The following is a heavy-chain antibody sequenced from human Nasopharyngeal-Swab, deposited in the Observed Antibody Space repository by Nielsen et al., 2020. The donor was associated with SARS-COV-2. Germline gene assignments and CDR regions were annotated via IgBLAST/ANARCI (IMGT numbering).Heavy chain of an antibody. Sequence: GESLKISCAASGFTFSNYAMSWVRQAPGKGLGWVSGIGAGGVNTYYTDSVKGRFTISRDNSKNTLYLQMNSLRAEDTAVYYCARVPGGYDSSGYYFDQWGLGTLVTVSS. V-gene: IGHV3-23*01. CDR2: IGAGGVNT. CDR3: ARVPGGYDSSGYYFDQ. CDR1: GFTFSNYA. D-gene: IGHD3-22*01. J-gene: IGHJ4*02.